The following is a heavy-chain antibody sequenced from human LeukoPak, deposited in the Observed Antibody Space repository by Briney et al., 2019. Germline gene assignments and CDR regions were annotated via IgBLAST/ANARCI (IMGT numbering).Heavy chain of an antibody. Sequence: GASVKVSCKASGYTFTGYYMHSVRQAPGQGLEWMGWINPNSGGTNYAQKFQGRVTMTRDTSISTAYMELSRLRSDDTAVYYCARGGLLWFGDPTQIFDYWGQGTLVTVSS. D-gene: IGHD3-10*01. CDR2: INPNSGGT. J-gene: IGHJ4*02. V-gene: IGHV1-2*02. CDR3: ARGGLLWFGDPTQIFDY. CDR1: GYTFTGYY.